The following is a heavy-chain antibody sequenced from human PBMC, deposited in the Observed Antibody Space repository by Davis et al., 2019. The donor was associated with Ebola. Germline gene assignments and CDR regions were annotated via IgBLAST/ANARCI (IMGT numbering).Heavy chain of an antibody. CDR1: GYTFTSYA. D-gene: IGHD3-22*01. Sequence: AASVKVSCKASGYTFTSYAMNWVRQAPGQGLEWMGWINTNTGNPTNAQGFTGRFVFSLDTSVSTAYLQISSLKAEDTAVYYCARVVPTYYYDSSGYQTLPWYFDLWGRGTLVTVSS. V-gene: IGHV7-4-1*02. J-gene: IGHJ2*01. CDR3: ARVVPTYYYDSSGYQTLPWYFDL. CDR2: INTNTGNP.